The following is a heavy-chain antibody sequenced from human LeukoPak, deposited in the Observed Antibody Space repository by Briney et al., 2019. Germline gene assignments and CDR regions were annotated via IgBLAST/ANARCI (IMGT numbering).Heavy chain of an antibody. CDR1: GFTFTDYW. V-gene: IGHV3-7*01. J-gene: IGHJ4*02. Sequence: GGSLRLSCAASGFTFTDYWMTWVRQVPGKGLEWVANIQRGGSESYYVDSVKGRFTISRENAKNSLYLQMDSLRVEDTAVYYCARVGTWQLQRVFDYWGQGTPVTVSS. CDR3: ARVGTWQLQRVFDY. CDR2: IQRGGSES. D-gene: IGHD4-11*01.